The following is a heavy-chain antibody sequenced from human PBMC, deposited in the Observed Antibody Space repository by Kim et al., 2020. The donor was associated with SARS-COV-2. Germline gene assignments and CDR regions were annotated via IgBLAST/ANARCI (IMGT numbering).Heavy chain of an antibody. Sequence: YSPSVQGHVTISADKSISTASLEWSSLKAADTAMYYCAGGSGWDYGMDVWGQGTTVTVSS. V-gene: IGHV5-10-1*01. CDR3: AGGSGWDYGMDV. J-gene: IGHJ6*02. D-gene: IGHD6-19*01.